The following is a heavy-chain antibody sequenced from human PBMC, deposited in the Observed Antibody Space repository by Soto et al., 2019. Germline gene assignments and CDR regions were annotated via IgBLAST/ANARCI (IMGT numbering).Heavy chain of an antibody. V-gene: IGHV5-51*01. J-gene: IGHJ4*02. D-gene: IGHD1-26*01. CDR2: IYPRDSDT. Sequence: LGESLKISCEASGYTFTNYWIGWVRQMPGAGLEWMGIIYPRDSDTRYSPSFQDQVTMSVDKSIGTAYLQWSSLKASDPAMYYCVRHSGKIEPSVGPRSFDYWGQGTLVTVSS. CDR1: GYTFTNYW. CDR3: VRHSGKIEPSVGPRSFDY.